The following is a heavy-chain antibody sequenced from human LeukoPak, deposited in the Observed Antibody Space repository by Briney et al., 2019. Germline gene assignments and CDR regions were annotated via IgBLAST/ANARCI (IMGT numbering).Heavy chain of an antibody. Sequence: SETLSLTCAVYGGSFSGYYWSWIRQPPGKGLEWIGEINHSGSTIYNPSLKSRVTISVDTSKNQFSLKLSSVTAADTAVYYCARGPYSSGFYYYYGMDVWGQGTTVTVSS. CDR1: GGSFSGYY. CDR2: INHSGST. D-gene: IGHD6-19*01. CDR3: ARGPYSSGFYYYYGMDV. J-gene: IGHJ6*02. V-gene: IGHV4-34*01.